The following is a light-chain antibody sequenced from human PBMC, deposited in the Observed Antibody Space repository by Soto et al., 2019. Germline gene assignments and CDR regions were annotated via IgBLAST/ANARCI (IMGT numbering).Light chain of an antibody. CDR3: SSYAGSNNFEV. V-gene: IGLV2-8*01. CDR1: SSDVGGYNY. Sequence: QSALTQPPSASGAPGQSVTISCTGTSSDVGGYNYVSWYQQHPGKAPKLMIYEVSKRPSGVPESFSGSKSGNTASLTVSVLQAEAEADYYCSSYAGSNNFEVFGTGTKLTVL. CDR2: EVS. J-gene: IGLJ1*01.